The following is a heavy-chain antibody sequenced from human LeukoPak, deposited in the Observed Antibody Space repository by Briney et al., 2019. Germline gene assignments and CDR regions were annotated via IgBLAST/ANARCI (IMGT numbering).Heavy chain of an antibody. CDR1: EFSVGSNY. V-gene: IGHV3-66*01. CDR3: ANDLGWIQLNLG. D-gene: IGHD5-18*01. Sequence: GGSLRLSCAASEFSVGSNYMTWVRQAPGKGLEWVSLIYSGGSTYYADSVKGRFTISRDNSKNTLYLQMNSLRAEDTAVYYCANDLGWIQLNLGRGQGTLVTVSS. CDR2: IYSGGST. J-gene: IGHJ4*02.